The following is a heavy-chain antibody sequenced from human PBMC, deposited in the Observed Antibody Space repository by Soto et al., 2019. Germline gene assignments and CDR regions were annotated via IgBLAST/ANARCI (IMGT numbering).Heavy chain of an antibody. V-gene: IGHV3-21*01. Sequence: EVQLVESGGGLVKPGGSLRLSCAASGFTFSSHSMNWVRQAPGKGLEWVSSITSSSIYIYYADSVKGRFTISRDNAKNSLSLQMNTLRPEDTAVYFCARDRRWGVRGDSLGYWGQGSQVIVSS. CDR2: ITSSSIYI. J-gene: IGHJ4*02. CDR1: GFTFSSHS. CDR3: ARDRRWGVRGDSLGY. D-gene: IGHD3-10*01.